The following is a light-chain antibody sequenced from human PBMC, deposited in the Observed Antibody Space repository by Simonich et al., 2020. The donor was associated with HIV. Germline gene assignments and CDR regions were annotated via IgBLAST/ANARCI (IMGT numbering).Light chain of an antibody. V-gene: IGLV1-44*01. Sequence: QSVLTQPTSASGTPGQRVTISCSGSSSNIGSNTVNWYQQLPGTAPKLLIYRNNQRPSGVPDRFSGSKSGTSASLAISGLQSEDEADYYCCSYASRSTLVFGGGTKLTVL. CDR3: CSYASRSTLV. J-gene: IGLJ2*01. CDR2: RNN. CDR1: SSNIGSNT.